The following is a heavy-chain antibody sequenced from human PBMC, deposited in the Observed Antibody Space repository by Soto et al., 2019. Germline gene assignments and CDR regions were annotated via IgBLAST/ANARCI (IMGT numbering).Heavy chain of an antibody. D-gene: IGHD4-17*01. J-gene: IGHJ4*02. CDR3: AKDMGLDYGGKTGLE. V-gene: IGHV3-23*01. Sequence: EVRLLESGGGLVQPGGSLRLSCAASGFTFNNYAMDWVRQAPGKGLEWLSAISPRGVTAYYADSSRGRFTISRDNSKKTLLLQMNSVGSEGTAGYCCAKDMGLDYGGKTGLEWGEGTLVTVSS. CDR1: GFTFNNYA. CDR2: ISPRGVTA.